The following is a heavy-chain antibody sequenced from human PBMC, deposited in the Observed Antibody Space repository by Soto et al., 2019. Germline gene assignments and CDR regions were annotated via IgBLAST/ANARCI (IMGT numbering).Heavy chain of an antibody. CDR2: ISGSGGST. D-gene: IGHD6-19*01. J-gene: IGHJ6*02. CDR3: AKEQWLVRYYYYCMDV. CDR1: GFTFSSYA. V-gene: IGHV3-23*01. Sequence: EVQLLESGGGLVQPGGSLRLSCAASGFTFSSYAMSWVRQAPGKGLEWVSAISGSGGSTYYADSVNGRFTISSDNSKNTLELQMNSLRAEDTAVYYWAKEQWLVRYYYYCMDVWGQGTTVTVSS.